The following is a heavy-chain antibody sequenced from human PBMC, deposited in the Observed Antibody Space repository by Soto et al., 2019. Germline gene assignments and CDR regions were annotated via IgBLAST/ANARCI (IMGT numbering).Heavy chain of an antibody. CDR2: ITGSGDST. J-gene: IGHJ4*02. Sequence: EVHLLESGGGLVQPGGSLRLSCAASGFTFSSYAMRWVRQAPGKGLEWVSAITGSGDSTYYADSVKGRFTVSRDNSKNMRYLQMNSLRAEDTAVYYCAKVFEFTIREGFDYWGLGTLVTVSS. CDR3: AKVFEFTIREGFDY. CDR1: GFTFSSYA. V-gene: IGHV3-23*01. D-gene: IGHD3-3*01.